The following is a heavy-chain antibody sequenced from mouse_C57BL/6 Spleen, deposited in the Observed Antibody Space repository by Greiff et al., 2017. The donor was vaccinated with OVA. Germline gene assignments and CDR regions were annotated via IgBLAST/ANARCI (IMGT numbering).Heavy chain of an antibody. D-gene: IGHD2-3*01. J-gene: IGHJ4*01. CDR2: FYPGSGSI. CDR1: GYTFTEYT. Sequence: VQLQQSGAELVKPGASVKLSCKASGYTFTEYTIHWVKQRSGQGLEWIGWFYPGSGSIKYNEKFKDKATLTADKSSSTVYMELSRLTSEDSAVYFCARHEKGYDGYYYAMDYRGQGTSGTVSS. CDR3: ARHEKGYDGYYYAMDY. V-gene: IGHV1-62-2*01.